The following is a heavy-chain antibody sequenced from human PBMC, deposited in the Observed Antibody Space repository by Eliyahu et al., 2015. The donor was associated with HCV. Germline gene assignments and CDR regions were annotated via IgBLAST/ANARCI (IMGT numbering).Heavy chain of an antibody. CDR1: GFTFSSYS. V-gene: IGHV3-21*01. D-gene: IGHD2-21*02. J-gene: IGHJ4*02. Sequence: EVQLVESGGGLVKPGGSLRLSCAASGFTFSSYSMNWVRQAPGKGLEWVSSISSSSSYIYYADSVKGRFTISRDNAKNSLYLQMNSLRAEDTAVYYCARGVYCGGDCDDYWGQGTLVTVSS. CDR3: ARGVYCGGDCDDY. CDR2: ISSSSSYI.